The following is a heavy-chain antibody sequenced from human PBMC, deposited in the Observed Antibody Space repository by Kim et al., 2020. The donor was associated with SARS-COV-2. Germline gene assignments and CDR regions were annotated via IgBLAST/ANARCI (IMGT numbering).Heavy chain of an antibody. CDR2: IYPGDSDT. CDR1: GYSFTSYW. J-gene: IGHJ4*02. CDR3: ARHPIRGDSSGYFFDY. V-gene: IGHV5-51*01. D-gene: IGHD3-22*01. Sequence: GESLKISCKGSGYSFTSYWIGWVRQMPGKGLEWMVIIYPGDSDTRYSPSFQGQVTISTDKSISTAYLQWSSLKASDTAMYYCARHPIRGDSSGYFFDYWGQGTLVTVSS.